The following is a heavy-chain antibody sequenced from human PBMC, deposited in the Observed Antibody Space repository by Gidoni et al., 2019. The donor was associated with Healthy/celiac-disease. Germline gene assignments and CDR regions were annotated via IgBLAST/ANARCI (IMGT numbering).Heavy chain of an antibody. V-gene: IGHV3-23*01. J-gene: IGHJ4*02. CDR1: GFTFSSYA. CDR2: ISGSGGST. D-gene: IGHD3-10*01. Sequence: EVQLLESGGGLVQPGGSLRLSCAASGFTFSSYAMSWVRQAPGKGREWVSAISGSGGSTYYADSVKGRFTISRDNSKNTLYLQMNSLRAEDTAVYYCAKGLKPSLWFGEYFDYWGQGTLVTVSS. CDR3: AKGLKPSLWFGEYFDY.